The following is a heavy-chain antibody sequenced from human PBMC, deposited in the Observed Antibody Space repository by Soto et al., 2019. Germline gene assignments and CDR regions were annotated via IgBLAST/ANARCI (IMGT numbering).Heavy chain of an antibody. J-gene: IGHJ6*02. CDR2: IYYSGST. Sequence: QVQLQESGPGLVKPSETLSLTCTVSGGSISSYYWSWIRQPPGKGLEWLGYIYYSGSTNYNPSLKSRVTISVDTSKNQFSLKMSSVTAADTAVYYCAREGTVTDLYYYGIDVWGQGTTVTVSS. CDR1: GGSISSYY. V-gene: IGHV4-59*01. D-gene: IGHD4-17*01. CDR3: AREGTVTDLYYYGIDV.